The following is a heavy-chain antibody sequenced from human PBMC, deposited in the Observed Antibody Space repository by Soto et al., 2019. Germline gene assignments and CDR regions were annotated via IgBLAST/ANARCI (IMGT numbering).Heavy chain of an antibody. J-gene: IGHJ6*02. CDR1: GFTFSSYA. V-gene: IGHV3-23*01. D-gene: IGHD6-19*01. CDR2: ISGSGGST. Sequence: EVQLLESGGGLVQPGGSLRLSCAASGFTFSSYAMSWVRQAPGKGLEWVSAISGSGGSTYYADSVKGRLTISRDNSKNTLYLQMNSLRAEDTAVYYCARVQWMTPISYYYYGMDVWGQGTTVTVSS. CDR3: ARVQWMTPISYYYYGMDV.